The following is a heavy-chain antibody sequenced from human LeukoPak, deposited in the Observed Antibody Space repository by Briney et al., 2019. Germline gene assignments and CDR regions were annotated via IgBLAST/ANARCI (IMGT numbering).Heavy chain of an antibody. CDR2: IHNSGST. CDR1: GGSISSYY. CDR3: TKSDGYGLIRI. Sequence: PSETLSLTCTFSGGSISSYYWSWIRQPAGKGLEWIGRIHNSGSTNCNPSLKSRVTISLDTSKNQFSLKVISMTAADTAAYYCTKSDGYGLIRICGRGTMVTVSS. D-gene: IGHD3-10*01. J-gene: IGHJ3*02. V-gene: IGHV4-4*07.